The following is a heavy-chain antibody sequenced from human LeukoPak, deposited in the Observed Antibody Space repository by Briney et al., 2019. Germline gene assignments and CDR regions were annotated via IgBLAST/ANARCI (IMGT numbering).Heavy chain of an antibody. J-gene: IGHJ6*02. CDR3: ATSGSRTPSYYYGMDV. D-gene: IGHD1-26*01. CDR1: GYTFTSYD. CDR2: IIPIFGTT. V-gene: IGHV1-69*13. Sequence: SVKVSCKASGYTFTSYDINWVRQATGQGLEWMGGIIPIFGTTNYAQKFQGRVTITADESTSTAHMELSSLRSEDTAVYYCATSGSRTPSYYYGMDVWGQGTTVTVSS.